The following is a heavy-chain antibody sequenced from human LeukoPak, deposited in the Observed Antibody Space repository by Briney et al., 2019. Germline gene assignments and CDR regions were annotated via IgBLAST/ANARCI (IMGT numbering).Heavy chain of an antibody. J-gene: IGHJ4*02. V-gene: IGHV3-30*19. CDR3: ARDPLERRTYYFDY. CDR1: GFSFSSYG. Sequence: GGSLRLSCAASGFSFSSYGMHWVRQAPGKGLEWVAVISYDGSNKYYADSVKGRFTISRDNSKNTLYLQMNSLRAEDTAVYYCARDPLERRTYYFDYWGQGTLVTVSS. CDR2: ISYDGSNK. D-gene: IGHD1-1*01.